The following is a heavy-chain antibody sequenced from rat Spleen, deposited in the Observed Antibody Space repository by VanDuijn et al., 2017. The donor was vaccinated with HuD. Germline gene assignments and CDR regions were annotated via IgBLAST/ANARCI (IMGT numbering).Heavy chain of an antibody. CDR3: ATAGYTTDYYYYFDY. CDR1: GFTFSNYY. CDR2: ISTGGGNT. Sequence: EVQLVESGGGLVQPGRSLKLSCAASGFTFSNYYMAWVRQAPTKGLDWVAYISTGGGNTYYRDSVKGRFTISRDNAKSTLYLQMDSLRSEDTATYYCATAGYTTDYYYYFDYWGQGVMVTVSS. D-gene: IGHD1-6*01. V-gene: IGHV5-27*01. J-gene: IGHJ2*01.